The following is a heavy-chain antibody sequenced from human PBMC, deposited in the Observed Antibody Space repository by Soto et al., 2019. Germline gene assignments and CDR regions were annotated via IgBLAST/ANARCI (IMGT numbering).Heavy chain of an antibody. CDR1: GFTFSSYA. D-gene: IGHD6-13*01. CDR2: ISYDGSNK. V-gene: IGHV3-30-3*01. J-gene: IGHJ5*02. CDR3: ANSSSWYMFDL. Sequence: QVQLVESGGGVVQPGRSLRLSCAASGFTFSSYAMHWVRQAPGKGLEWVAVISYDGSNKYYADSVKGRFTISRDNSKNTLYLQMNSLRTEDTAVYYCANSSSWYMFDLWGQGTLVTVSS.